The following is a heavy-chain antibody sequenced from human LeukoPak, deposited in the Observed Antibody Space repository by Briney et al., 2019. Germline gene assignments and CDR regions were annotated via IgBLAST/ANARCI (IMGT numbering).Heavy chain of an antibody. CDR3: AKDGRRAVAGNFDY. D-gene: IGHD6-19*01. CDR2: ISWNSGSI. Sequence: GRSLRLSCAASGFTFDDYAMHWVRQAPGKGLEWVSGISWNSGSIGYADSVKGRFTISRDNVKNSLYLQMNSLRAEDTALYYCAKDGRRAVAGNFDYWGQGTLVTVSS. V-gene: IGHV3-9*01. J-gene: IGHJ4*02. CDR1: GFTFDDYA.